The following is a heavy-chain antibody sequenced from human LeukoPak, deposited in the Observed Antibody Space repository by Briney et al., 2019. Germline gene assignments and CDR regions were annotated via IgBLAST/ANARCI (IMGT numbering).Heavy chain of an antibody. D-gene: IGHD2-15*01. J-gene: IGHJ4*02. CDR1: GFTFSSYA. CDR3: GGLAVFDY. V-gene: IGHV3-23*01. Sequence: GGSLRLSCAASGFTFSSYAMSWVRQAPGKGLEWVSAISSSGGSTYYADSVKGRFTISRDNSRNTLYLQMNSLRPEDTAVYYCGGLAVFDYWGQGTLVTVSS. CDR2: ISSSGGST.